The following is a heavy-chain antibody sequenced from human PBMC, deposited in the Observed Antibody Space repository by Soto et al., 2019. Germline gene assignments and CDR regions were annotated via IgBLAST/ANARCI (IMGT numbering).Heavy chain of an antibody. V-gene: IGHV3-30*18. CDR2: ISYDGSNK. CDR3: AKGDVVPAARLDY. CDR1: GFVFSSYG. Sequence: GGSLRLSCAVSGFVFSSYGMHWVRQAPGKGLEWVAVISYDGSNKYYADSVKGRFTISRDNSKNTLYLQMNSLRAEDTAVYYCAKGDVVPAARLDYWGQGTLVTVSS. D-gene: IGHD2-2*01. J-gene: IGHJ4*02.